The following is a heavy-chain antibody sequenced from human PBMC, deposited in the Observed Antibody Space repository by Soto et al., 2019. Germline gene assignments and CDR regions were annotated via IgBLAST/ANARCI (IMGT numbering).Heavy chain of an antibody. J-gene: IGHJ5*02. CDR2: ISGYNDKT. CDR3: ARSKYYYDDSEAPFDP. CDR1: GFIFTNYG. V-gene: IGHV1-18*04. Sequence: ASVKVSCKASGFIFTNYGINWMRQAPGQGLEWVGWISGYNDKTDHAQKFQGRVTMTKDTSATTAYLDVWNLRPGDTAIYYCARSKYYYDDSEAPFDPWGQGTLVTVSS. D-gene: IGHD3-22*01.